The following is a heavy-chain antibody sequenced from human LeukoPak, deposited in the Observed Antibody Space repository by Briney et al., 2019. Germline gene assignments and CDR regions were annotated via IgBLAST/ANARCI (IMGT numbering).Heavy chain of an antibody. Sequence: GGSLRLSCAASGFTFSSYSMNWVRQAPGKGLEWVSSISSSSSYIYYADSVKGRFTISRDNAKNSLYLQMNSLRAEDTAVYYCARDIAAAVNNWFDPWGQGTLVTVSS. D-gene: IGHD6-13*01. J-gene: IGHJ5*02. V-gene: IGHV3-21*01. CDR2: ISSSSSYI. CDR3: ARDIAAAVNNWFDP. CDR1: GFTFSSYS.